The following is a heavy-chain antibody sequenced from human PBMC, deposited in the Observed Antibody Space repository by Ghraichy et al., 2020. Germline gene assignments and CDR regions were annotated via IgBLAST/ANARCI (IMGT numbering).Heavy chain of an antibody. CDR3: ARERWQFYYYYGMDV. D-gene: IGHD6-19*01. CDR2: INHSGST. J-gene: IGHJ6*02. V-gene: IGHV4-34*01. CDR1: GGSFSGCY. Sequence: SQTLSLTCAVYGGSFSGCYWSWIRQPPGKGLEWIGEINHSGSTNYNPSLKSRVTISVDTSKNQFSLKLSSVTAADTAVYYCARERWQFYYYYGMDVWGQGTTVTVSS.